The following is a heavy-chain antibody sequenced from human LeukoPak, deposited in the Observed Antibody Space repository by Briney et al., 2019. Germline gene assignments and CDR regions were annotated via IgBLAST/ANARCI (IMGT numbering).Heavy chain of an antibody. CDR2: IYTSGTT. CDR1: GGSINRYY. V-gene: IGHV4-4*07. D-gene: IGHD2-15*01. J-gene: IGHJ3*01. CDR3: ARGSPSGSGGRDTFDF. Sequence: PSETLSLTCTVSGGSINRYYWSWIRQPAGKGLEWIGRIYTSGTTSYNPSLKSRVTMSVDTSKNQFSLILSSVTAADTAVYYCARGSPSGSGGRDTFDFWGQGTMVTVSS.